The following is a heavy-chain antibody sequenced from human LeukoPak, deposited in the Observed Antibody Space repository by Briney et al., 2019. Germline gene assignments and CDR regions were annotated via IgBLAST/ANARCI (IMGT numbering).Heavy chain of an antibody. V-gene: IGHV3-7*05. CDR2: IKQDGSDK. D-gene: IGHD1-14*01. CDR3: AREFSWSGRDI. CDR1: EFTHKY. J-gene: IGHJ1*01. Sequence: GGSLRLSCVASEFTHKYMSWVRQAPGKGLEWVANIKQDGSDKNYVDSVKGRFTISRDNTKNSVYLEMNSLKVEDTAVYYCAREFSWSGRDIWGQGTLVTVSS.